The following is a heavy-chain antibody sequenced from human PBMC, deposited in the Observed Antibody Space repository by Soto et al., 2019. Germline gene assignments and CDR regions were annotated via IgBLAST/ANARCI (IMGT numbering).Heavy chain of an antibody. CDR2: INHSGST. CDR1: GGSFSGYY. D-gene: IGHD2-2*01. CDR3: ARVTALLGRSSTSHTPNWFDP. V-gene: IGHV4-34*01. Sequence: SSETLSLTCAVYGGSFSGYYWSWIRQPPGKXLEWIGEINHSGSTNYNPSLKSRVTISVDTSRNQFSLKLSSVTAADTAVYYCARVTALLGRSSTSHTPNWFDPWGQGTLVTVSS. J-gene: IGHJ5*02.